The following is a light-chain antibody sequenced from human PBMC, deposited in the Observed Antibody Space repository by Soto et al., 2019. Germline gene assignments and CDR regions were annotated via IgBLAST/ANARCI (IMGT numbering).Light chain of an antibody. CDR3: QAWDSGTVV. J-gene: IGLJ2*01. CDR2: EDK. CDR1: KLGDKY. Sequence: SYELTQPPSVSVSPGQTASITCSGDKLGDKYTCWYQQKPGQSPVLVIYEDKKRPSGIPERFSGSNSETTATLTISGTQAMDEADYYCQAWDSGTVVFGGGTQLTVL. V-gene: IGLV3-1*01.